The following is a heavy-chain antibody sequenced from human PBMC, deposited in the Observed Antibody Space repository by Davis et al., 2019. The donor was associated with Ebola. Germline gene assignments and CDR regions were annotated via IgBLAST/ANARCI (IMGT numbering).Heavy chain of an antibody. D-gene: IGHD3-16*01. J-gene: IGHJ6*02. Sequence: GGSLRLSCAASGYTFSSYGMHWVRQAPGKGLEWVAVISYDGSNKYYADSVKGRFTISRDNSKNTLYLQMNSLRAEDTAVYYCAKSLGYGMDVWGQVTTVTVSS. V-gene: IGHV3-30*18. CDR2: ISYDGSNK. CDR3: AKSLGYGMDV. CDR1: GYTFSSYG.